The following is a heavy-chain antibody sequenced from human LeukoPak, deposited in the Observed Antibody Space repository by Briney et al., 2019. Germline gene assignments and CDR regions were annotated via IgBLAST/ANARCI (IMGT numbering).Heavy chain of an antibody. V-gene: IGHV5-51*01. Sequence: GESLKISCKGSGYRFTTYWIDWVRQMPGKGLEWTGIIYPGDSDTRYSPSFQGQVTISADKSISTAYLQWSSLKASDTAMYYCARVHYYETSDWGNYFDYWGQGTLVTVSS. CDR3: ARVHYYETSDWGNYFDY. D-gene: IGHD3-22*01. J-gene: IGHJ4*02. CDR2: IYPGDSDT. CDR1: GYRFTTYW.